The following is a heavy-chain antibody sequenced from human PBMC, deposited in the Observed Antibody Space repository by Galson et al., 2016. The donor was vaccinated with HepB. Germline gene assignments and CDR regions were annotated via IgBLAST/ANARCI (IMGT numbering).Heavy chain of an antibody. D-gene: IGHD6-19*01. CDR1: GFTFSNYG. CDR3: ARERTDIAVAAFDY. Sequence: SLRLSCAASGFTFSNYGMSWVRQAPGKGLKWIATITGSASKTYHADSVRGQFTISRDNSKNTVYLRMNSLRAEDTAVYCCARERTDIAVAAFDYWGQGTLVTVSS. J-gene: IGHJ4*02. CDR2: ITGSASKT. V-gene: IGHV3-23*01.